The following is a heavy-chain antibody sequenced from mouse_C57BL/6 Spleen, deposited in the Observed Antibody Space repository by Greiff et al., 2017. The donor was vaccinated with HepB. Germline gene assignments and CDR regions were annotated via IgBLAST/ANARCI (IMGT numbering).Heavy chain of an antibody. Sequence: EVQLQQSGGGLVQPGGSMKLSCVASGFTFSNYWMNWVRQSPEKGLEWVAQIRLKSDNYATHYAESVKGRFTISRDDSKSSVYLQMNNLRAEDTGIYYCTNDGYYAVFAYWGQGTLVTVSA. CDR3: TNDGYYAVFAY. CDR1: GFTFSNYW. J-gene: IGHJ3*01. V-gene: IGHV6-3*01. CDR2: IRLKSDNYAT. D-gene: IGHD2-3*01.